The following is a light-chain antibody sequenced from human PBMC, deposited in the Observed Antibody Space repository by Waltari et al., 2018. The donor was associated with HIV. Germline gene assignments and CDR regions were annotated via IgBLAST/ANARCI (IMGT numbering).Light chain of an antibody. CDR2: TDN. Sequence: QSVLTQPPSVSGTPGQRVTISCSGASSNIGRNTVNWFQLLPGTAPKLLLYTDNPRPSGVPDRFSGSKSGTSASLAISGLQSEDEADYFCAAWDDSLNGLWVFGGGTKLTVL. CDR3: AAWDDSLNGLWV. J-gene: IGLJ3*02. CDR1: SSNIGRNT. V-gene: IGLV1-44*01.